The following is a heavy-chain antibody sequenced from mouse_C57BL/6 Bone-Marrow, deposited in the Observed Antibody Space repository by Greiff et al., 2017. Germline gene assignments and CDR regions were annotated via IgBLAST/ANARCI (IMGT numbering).Heavy chain of an antibody. Sequence: EVQLQQSGPGLVKPSQSLSLTCSVTGYSITSGYYWNWIRQFPGNKLEWMGYISYDGSNNYNPSLKNRISITRDTSKNQFFLKLNSVTTEDTATYYCARGYGKFAYWGQGTLVTVSA. CDR2: ISYDGSN. J-gene: IGHJ3*01. CDR3: ARGYGKFAY. V-gene: IGHV3-6*01. D-gene: IGHD1-1*01. CDR1: GYSITSGYY.